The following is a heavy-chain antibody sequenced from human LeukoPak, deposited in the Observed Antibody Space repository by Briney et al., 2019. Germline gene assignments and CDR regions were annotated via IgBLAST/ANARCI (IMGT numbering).Heavy chain of an antibody. V-gene: IGHV4-61*02. CDR2: IYTSGST. J-gene: IGHJ4*02. Sequence: SETLSLTCTVSGGSISNGSYYWSWIRQPAGKGLEWIGRIYTSGSTNYNPSLTSRVTISVDPSKNQFSLKLSSVTAADTAVFYCARGVGLTQGGTFDYWGQGTLVTVSS. CDR3: ARGVGLTQGGTFDY. CDR1: GGSISNGSYY. D-gene: IGHD1-1*01.